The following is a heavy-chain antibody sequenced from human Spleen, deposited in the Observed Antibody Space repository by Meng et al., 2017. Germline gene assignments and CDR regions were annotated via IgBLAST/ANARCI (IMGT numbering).Heavy chain of an antibody. CDR1: GFTFDDYV. CDR3: ARGIAHYYYGMDV. J-gene: IGHJ6*02. CDR2: ISWDGGST. Sequence: GESLKISCAASGFTFDDYVMHWVRQAPGKGLEWVSLISWDGGSTYHADSVKGRFTVSRDNSKNSLYLQMNSLRAEDTALYYCARGIAHYYYGMDVWGQGTTVTVS. V-gene: IGHV3-43D*04.